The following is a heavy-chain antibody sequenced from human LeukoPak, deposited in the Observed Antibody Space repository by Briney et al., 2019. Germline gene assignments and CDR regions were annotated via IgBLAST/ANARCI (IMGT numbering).Heavy chain of an antibody. CDR3: ARTQQVDYYYYVMDV. CDR1: GGSISSYY. J-gene: IGHJ6*04. CDR2: IYYSGST. Sequence: SETLSLTCTVSGGSISSYYWSWIRQPPGKGLEWIGYIYYSGSTNYNPSLKSRVTISVDTSKNQFSLNLSSVTAADTAVYYCARTQQVDYYYYVMDVWGKGTTVTVSS. D-gene: IGHD6-13*01. V-gene: IGHV4-59*01.